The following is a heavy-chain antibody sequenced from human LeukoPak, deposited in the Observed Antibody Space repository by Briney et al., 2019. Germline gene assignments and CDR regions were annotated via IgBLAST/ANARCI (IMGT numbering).Heavy chain of an antibody. Sequence: SSETLSLTCIVSGGSISSSSYYWDWIRQAPGEGLEWIGNFYDSGNTRYNPSLKSRVTISGDTSKNQFSLKLTSVTAADTAVYYCARRGDYEFDSWGQGTLVTVSS. J-gene: IGHJ4*02. CDR2: FYDSGNT. CDR3: ARRGDYEFDS. V-gene: IGHV4-39*01. CDR1: GGSISSSSYY. D-gene: IGHD4-17*01.